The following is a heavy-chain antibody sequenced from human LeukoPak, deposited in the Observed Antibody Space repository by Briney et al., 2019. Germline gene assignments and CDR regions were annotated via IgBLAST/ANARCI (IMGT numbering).Heavy chain of an antibody. D-gene: IGHD1-26*01. V-gene: IGHV3-9*01. CDR3: VKVNSGRYSGGLDY. Sequence: QPGGSLRLSCAASGFTFSSYGMHWVRQAPGKGLEWVSGISWNSNSIDYADSVKGRFTISRDNAKNSLYLQMNSLRAEDTDLYYCVKVNSGRYSGGLDYWGQGTLVTVSS. CDR1: GFTFSSYG. CDR2: ISWNSNSI. J-gene: IGHJ4*02.